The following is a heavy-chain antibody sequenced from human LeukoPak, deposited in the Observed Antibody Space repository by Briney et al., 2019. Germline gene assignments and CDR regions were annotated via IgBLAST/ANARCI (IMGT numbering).Heavy chain of an antibody. CDR1: GGSISSSSYY. V-gene: IGHV4-39*01. CDR2: IYYSGST. J-gene: IGHJ4*02. D-gene: IGHD4-17*01. Sequence: PSETLSLTCTVSGGSISSSSYYWGWIRQPPGKGLGWIGSIYYSGSTYYNPSLKSRVTISVDTSKNQFSLKLSSVTAADTAVYYCARRYGTFDYWGQGTLVTVSS. CDR3: ARRYGTFDY.